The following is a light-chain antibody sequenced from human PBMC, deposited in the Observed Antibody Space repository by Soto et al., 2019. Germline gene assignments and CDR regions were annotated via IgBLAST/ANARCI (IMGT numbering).Light chain of an antibody. CDR3: QQSYSTPPD. CDR1: QSISSY. Sequence: DIQMTQSPSTLPASVGDRVTITCRASQSISSYLNWYQQKPGKAPKLLIYAASSLQSGVPSRFSGSGSGTDFTLTISSLQPEDFATYYCQQSYSTPPDFGGGTKVDIK. J-gene: IGKJ4*01. V-gene: IGKV1-39*01. CDR2: AAS.